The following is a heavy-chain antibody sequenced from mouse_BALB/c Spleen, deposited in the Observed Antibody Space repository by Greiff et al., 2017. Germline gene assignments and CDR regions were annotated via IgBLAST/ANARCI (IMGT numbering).Heavy chain of an antibody. CDR1: GFTFSDYY. CDR3: ASDYYGYVGY. J-gene: IGHJ2*01. Sequence: DVQLVESGGGLVKPGGSLKLSCAASGFTFSDYYMYWVRQTPEKRLEWVATISDGGSYTYYPDSVKGRFTIARDNAKNNLYLQMSSLKSEDTAMYYCASDYYGYVGYWGQGTTLTVSS. CDR2: ISDGGSYT. V-gene: IGHV5-4*02. D-gene: IGHD1-2*01.